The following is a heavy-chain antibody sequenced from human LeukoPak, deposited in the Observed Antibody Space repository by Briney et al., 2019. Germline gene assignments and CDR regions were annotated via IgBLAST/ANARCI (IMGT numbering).Heavy chain of an antibody. D-gene: IGHD2-15*01. CDR1: GFTFDDYG. CDR2: INWNGGST. CDR3: APHCSGGTCCYPPGDN. V-gene: IGHV3-20*04. Sequence: PGGSLRLSCAASGFTFDDYGMSWVRQAPGKGLEWVSGINWNGGSTGYADSVKGRFTISRDNSKNTLSLQMNSVRTEDTAVYYCAPHCSGGTCCYPPGDNWGQGTLVTVSS. J-gene: IGHJ4*02.